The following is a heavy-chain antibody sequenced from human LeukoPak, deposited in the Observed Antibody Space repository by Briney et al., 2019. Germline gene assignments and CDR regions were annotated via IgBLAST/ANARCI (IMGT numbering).Heavy chain of an antibody. CDR2: IIPIFGTA. CDR3: ARDLDGIAAAANYGMDV. CDR1: GYTFTSYY. D-gene: IGHD6-13*01. Sequence: SVKVSCKASGYTFTSYYMHWVRQAPGQGLEWMGGIIPIFGTANYAQKFQGRVTITADESTSTAYMELSSLRSEDTAVYYCARDLDGIAAAANYGMDVWGQGTTVTVSS. V-gene: IGHV1-69*13. J-gene: IGHJ6*02.